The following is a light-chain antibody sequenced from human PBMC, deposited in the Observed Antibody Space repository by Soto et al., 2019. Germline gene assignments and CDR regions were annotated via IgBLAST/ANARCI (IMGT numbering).Light chain of an antibody. CDR1: SINFGSYNL. V-gene: IGLV2-23*01. CDR3: CSFAGSGTQYV. Sequence: GSLGQSVPISCIGTSINFGSYNLVSWYQHQPGKAPKIMIFEGSKRPSGVSNRFSGSRSGNTASLTISGLQAEDEADYYCCSFAGSGTQYVFGTGTKVTV. CDR2: EGS. J-gene: IGLJ1*01.